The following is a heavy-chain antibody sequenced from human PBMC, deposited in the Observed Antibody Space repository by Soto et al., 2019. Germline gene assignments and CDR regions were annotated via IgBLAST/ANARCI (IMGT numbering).Heavy chain of an antibody. CDR3: AKGGAVLIDPFDV. J-gene: IGHJ3*01. CDR1: GFTFSSFA. V-gene: IGHV3-23*01. D-gene: IGHD1-26*01. CDR2: VTSSASST. Sequence: GQLLESGGGMVQPGGSLRLSCAASGFTFSSFAMNWVRLPPGRGLEWVAAVTSSASSTHYADSVKGRITISRDNSKNTLYLQMNSLRADDTAVYYCAKGGAVLIDPFDVLGQGTMVTVSS.